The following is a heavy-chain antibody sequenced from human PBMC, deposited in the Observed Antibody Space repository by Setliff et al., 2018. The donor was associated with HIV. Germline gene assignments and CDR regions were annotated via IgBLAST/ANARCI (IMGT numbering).Heavy chain of an antibody. CDR1: GYLFTVYY. CDR3: AREVKGDDFPFDN. V-gene: IGHV1-2*02. D-gene: IGHD3-3*01. Sequence: AASVKVSCKASGYLFTVYYMHWVRQAPGQGLEWMGWINVNSGGTKYAQKFQGRVTITRDTSISTAFMHLSGLRSDDTAMYYCAREVKGDDFPFDNWGRGTLVTVSS. CDR2: INVNSGGT. J-gene: IGHJ4*02.